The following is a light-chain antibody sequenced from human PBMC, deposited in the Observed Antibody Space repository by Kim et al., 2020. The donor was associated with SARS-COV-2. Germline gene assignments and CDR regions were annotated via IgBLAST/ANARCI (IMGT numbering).Light chain of an antibody. J-gene: IGLJ2*01. V-gene: IGLV1-44*01. CDR2: TDN. CDR1: NSNIGGNT. Sequence: QSVVTQPPSASGTPGQRVIISCSGSNSNIGGNTVNWYQQLPGTAPRLLIYTDNERPSGVPARFSGSKSGTSASLAISGLQSEDEADYYCATWDDTLNSVVFGGGTQLTVL. CDR3: ATWDDTLNSVV.